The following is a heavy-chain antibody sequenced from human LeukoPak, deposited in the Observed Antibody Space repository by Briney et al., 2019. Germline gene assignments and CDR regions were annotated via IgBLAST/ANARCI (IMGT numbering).Heavy chain of an antibody. CDR2: IYPGDSDT. V-gene: IGHV5-51*01. J-gene: IGHJ4*02. CDR1: GYTFTSYW. Sequence: GESLKISCKSSGYTFTSYWIGWVRQMPGKGLEWMGIIYPGDSDTRYSPSFQGQVTISADKSISTAYLQWRSLRASDTGVYYCARRAAATRGFEYWGQGTLVTVSS. D-gene: IGHD6-13*01. CDR3: ARRAAATRGFEY.